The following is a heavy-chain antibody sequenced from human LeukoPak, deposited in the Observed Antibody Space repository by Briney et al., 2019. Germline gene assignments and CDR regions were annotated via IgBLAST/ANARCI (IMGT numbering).Heavy chain of an antibody. CDR3: ARGLPMVRGVITRGY. D-gene: IGHD3-10*01. CDR1: GYTFTSYD. J-gene: IGHJ4*02. Sequence: ASVKVSCKASGYTFTSYDINWVRQATGQGLEWMGWMNPNSSNTGYAQKFQGRVTMTRNTSISTAYMELSSLRSEDTAVYYCARGLPMVRGVITRGYWGQGTLVTVSS. V-gene: IGHV1-8*01. CDR2: MNPNSSNT.